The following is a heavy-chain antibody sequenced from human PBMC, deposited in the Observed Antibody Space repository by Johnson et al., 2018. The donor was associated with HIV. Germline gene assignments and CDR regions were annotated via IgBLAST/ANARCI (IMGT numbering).Heavy chain of an antibody. CDR1: GFTFSSYA. Sequence: QVQVVESGGGVVQPGRSLRLSCAASGFTFSSYAMHWVRQAPVKGLEWMAVIWYDGSNKYYADSVKGRFTISRDNSKNTLYLQMNSLRAEDTAVYFCARPYGDYVYGAFDVWGPGTMVTVSS. J-gene: IGHJ3*01. D-gene: IGHD4-17*01. V-gene: IGHV3-33*08. CDR3: ARPYGDYVYGAFDV. CDR2: IWYDGSNK.